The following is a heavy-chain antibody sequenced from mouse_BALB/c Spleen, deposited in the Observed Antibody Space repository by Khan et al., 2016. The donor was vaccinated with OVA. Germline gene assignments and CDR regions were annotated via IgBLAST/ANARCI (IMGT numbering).Heavy chain of an antibody. J-gene: IGHJ2*01. CDR1: GYIFTNYV. Sequence: VQLQQSGPELVKPGASVKMSCKASGYIFTNYVLHWVKQKPGQGLEWIGYINPYHGGTKYNEKFKGKAALASDKSSITAYMELSSLTSVDSAVYYCARGNWQSYYFDYWGQGTTLTLSS. CDR3: ARGNWQSYYFDY. V-gene: IGHV1S136*01. D-gene: IGHD4-1*01. CDR2: INPYHGGT.